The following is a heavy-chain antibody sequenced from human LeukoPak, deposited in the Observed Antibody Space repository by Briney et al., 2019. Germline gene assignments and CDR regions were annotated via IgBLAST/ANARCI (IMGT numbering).Heavy chain of an antibody. D-gene: IGHD3-3*01. V-gene: IGHV1-18*01. CDR1: GYTFTSYG. CDR3: AREPYDFWSQIRTTYSFDY. Sequence: GASVKVSCKASGYTFTSYGISWVRQAPGQGLEWMGWISTYSGNTNYAQKLQGRVTMTTDTSTTTAYMELRSLRSDDTAVYYCAREPYDFWSQIRTTYSFDYWGQGTLVTVSS. J-gene: IGHJ4*02. CDR2: ISTYSGNT.